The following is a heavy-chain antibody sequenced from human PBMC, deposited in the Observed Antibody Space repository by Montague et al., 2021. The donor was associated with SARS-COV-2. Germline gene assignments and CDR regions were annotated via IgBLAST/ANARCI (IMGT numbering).Heavy chain of an antibody. J-gene: IGHJ3*02. CDR1: GASVGSSD. CDR3: ARETRTAAALDI. CDR2: FYSVGST. Sequence: SETLSLTCTVSGASVGSSDWGWIRQSPGKGLLWIGYFYSVGSTDYNPSRKSRDTISRDTSKYQFSLKVRSVTAADTAVYYCARETRTAAALDIWGQGTMVTVSS. D-gene: IGHD2-2*01. V-gene: IGHV4-59*02.